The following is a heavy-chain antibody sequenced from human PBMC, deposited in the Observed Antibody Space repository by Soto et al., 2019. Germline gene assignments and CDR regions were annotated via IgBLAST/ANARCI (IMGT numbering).Heavy chain of an antibody. CDR2: IIPMYDSA. Sequence: QVQLVQSGAELKKPGSSVNVSCAASGGTFKTYTINWVRQAPGQGLEWIGQIIPMYDSANYAQRFQGRVTNSADQSTNIAHMELSGLRFEDTALYYCATWRTYSGSYCFDFWGQGTLVSVSS. D-gene: IGHD1-26*01. J-gene: IGHJ4*02. V-gene: IGHV1-69*01. CDR1: GGTFKTYT. CDR3: ATWRTYSGSYCFDF.